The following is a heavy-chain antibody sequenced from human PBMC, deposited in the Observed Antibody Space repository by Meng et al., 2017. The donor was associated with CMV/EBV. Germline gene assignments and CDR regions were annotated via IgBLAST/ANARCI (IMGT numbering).Heavy chain of an antibody. V-gene: IGHV4-61*01. J-gene: IGHJ4*02. CDR2: IYKSGST. D-gene: IGHD1-26*01. CDR1: GGSVSSNNYY. CDR3: ARDNLGGSYDY. Sequence: CTVSGGSVSSNNYYWTWIRQHPGKGLEWIGYIYKSGSTNYNPSLRSRVTISADTSKNQFSLKLSSVTAADTAVYYCARDNLGGSYDYWGQGTLVTVSS.